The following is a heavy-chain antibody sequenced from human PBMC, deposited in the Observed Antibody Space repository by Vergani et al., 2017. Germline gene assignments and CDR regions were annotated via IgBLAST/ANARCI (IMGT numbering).Heavy chain of an antibody. CDR1: GFTFNSYG. D-gene: IGHD2-15*01. V-gene: IGHV3-30*02. J-gene: IGHJ4*02. CDR3: AKEGVGYCSGGTCYPEY. CDR2: IRSDESRR. Sequence: QVQLVESGGGVFQPGGSLRLSCAASGFTFNSYGMHWVRQAPGKGLEWVASIRSDESRRYYGDSMEGPFTISRDNSKNTLYLQMKSLRPEDTAVYYCAKEGVGYCSGGTCYPEYWGQGTLVIVSS.